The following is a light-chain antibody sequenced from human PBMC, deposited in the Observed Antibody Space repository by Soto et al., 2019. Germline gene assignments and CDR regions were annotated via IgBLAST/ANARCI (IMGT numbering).Light chain of an antibody. CDR3: HQYNNWPPMHT. V-gene: IGKV3-15*01. CDR2: AAS. CDR1: QSIRNN. J-gene: IGKJ2*01. Sequence: IVMTQSPATLSVFPGERATLSCRASQSIRNNLAWLQQKPGQAPRLLIYAASTRATGVPARFSGSGSGTDFTLTISSLQPEDFAVYYCHQYNNWPPMHTFGQVTKLEIK.